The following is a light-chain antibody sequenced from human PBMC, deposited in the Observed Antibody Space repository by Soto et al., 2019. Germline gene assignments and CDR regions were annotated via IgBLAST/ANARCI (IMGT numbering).Light chain of an antibody. J-gene: IGLJ2*01. CDR3: QTWGTGIVI. CDR1: SGHSNYA. V-gene: IGLV4-69*01. Sequence: QPVLTQSPSASASLGASVKLTCTLSSGHSNYAIAWHQQQPEKGPRYLMKLNRDGSHSKGDGIPNRFSGSSSGAERYLTISSLQSEDEADYYCQTWGTGIVICGGGTKVPS. CDR2: LNRDGSH.